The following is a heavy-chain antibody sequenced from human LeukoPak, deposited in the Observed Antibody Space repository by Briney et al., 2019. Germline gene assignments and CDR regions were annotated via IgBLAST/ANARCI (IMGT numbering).Heavy chain of an antibody. CDR3: ASAGYSSSWYPIDY. J-gene: IGHJ4*02. CDR2: ISYDGSNK. CDR1: GFTFSSYA. V-gene: IGHV3-30-3*01. D-gene: IGHD6-13*01. Sequence: PGRSLRLSCAASGFTFSSYAMHWVRQAPGKGLEWVAVISYDGSNKYYADSVKGRFTISRDNSKNTLYLQMNSLRAEDTAVYYCASAGYSSSWYPIDYWGQGTLVTVSS.